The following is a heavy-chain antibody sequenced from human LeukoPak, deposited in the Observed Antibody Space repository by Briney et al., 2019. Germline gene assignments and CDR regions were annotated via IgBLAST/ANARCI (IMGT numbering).Heavy chain of an antibody. J-gene: IGHJ1*01. Sequence: PGESLKISCRASGYSFTTYWIGWVRQMPGKGLEWMGIIYPGNSDTGYRPSFQGQVTISADKSISTAYLQWNSLKASDTAMYYCARQSMVRGIDEYVLHWGQGTLVTVSS. CDR1: GYSFTTYW. CDR3: ARQSMVRGIDEYVLH. CDR2: IYPGNSDT. D-gene: IGHD3-10*01. V-gene: IGHV5-51*01.